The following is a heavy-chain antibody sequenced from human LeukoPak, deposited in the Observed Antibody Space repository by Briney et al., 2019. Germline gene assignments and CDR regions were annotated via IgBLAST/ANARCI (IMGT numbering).Heavy chain of an antibody. CDR3: VKDMGDYGDYVVHY. V-gene: IGHV3-43*02. J-gene: IGHJ4*02. Sequence: GGSLRLSCAASGFRLDDFAMHGVRQAPGKGLDWVSLVGGNGGATYYADSVKGRFTSSRDNSKNSLDLQMNSLTTADTAFYSCVKDMGDYGDYVVHYWGQGTLVSVSS. CDR2: VGGNGGAT. D-gene: IGHD4-17*01. CDR1: GFRLDDFA.